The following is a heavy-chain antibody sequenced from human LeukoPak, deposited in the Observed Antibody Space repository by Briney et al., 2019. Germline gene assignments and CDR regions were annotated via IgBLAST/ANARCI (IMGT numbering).Heavy chain of an antibody. CDR2: INPNSGGT. Sequence: ASVKVSCKASGYTFTGYYMHWVRQAPGQGLEWMGWINPNSGGTNYAQKFQGRVTMTRDTSISTAYMELSRLRSDDTAVYYCARAKFAAAGSHDAFDIWGQGTMVTVSS. CDR1: GYTFTGYY. J-gene: IGHJ3*02. CDR3: ARAKFAAAGSHDAFDI. D-gene: IGHD6-13*01. V-gene: IGHV1-2*02.